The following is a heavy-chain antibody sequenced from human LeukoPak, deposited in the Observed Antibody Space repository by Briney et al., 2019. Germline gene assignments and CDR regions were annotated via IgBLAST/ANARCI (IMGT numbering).Heavy chain of an antibody. CDR3: ARDRAPVVPAATQGYRILDY. V-gene: IGHV1-69*13. D-gene: IGHD2-2*01. Sequence: ASVKVSCKASGGTFSSYAISWVRQAPGQGLEWMGGIIPIFGTANYAQKFQGRVTITADESTSTAYMELSSLRSEDTAVYYCARDRAPVVPAATQGYRILDYWGQGTLVTVSS. J-gene: IGHJ4*02. CDR2: IIPIFGTA. CDR1: GGTFSSYA.